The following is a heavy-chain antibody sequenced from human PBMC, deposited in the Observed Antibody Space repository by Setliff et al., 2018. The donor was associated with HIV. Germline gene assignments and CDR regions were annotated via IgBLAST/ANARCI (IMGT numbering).Heavy chain of an antibody. CDR2: IRSSSSNI. CDR1: GFTFSSYN. D-gene: IGHD2-2*01. V-gene: IGHV3-48*01. J-gene: IGHJ4*02. Sequence: GGSLRLSCAASGFTFSSYNMNWVRQAPGKGLEWVSYIRSSSSNIYYADSVKGRFTISRDNAKNSLYLQMNSLRAEDTAVYYCAKEGTSGWVLIDYWGQGTLVTVSS. CDR3: AKEGTSGWVLIDY.